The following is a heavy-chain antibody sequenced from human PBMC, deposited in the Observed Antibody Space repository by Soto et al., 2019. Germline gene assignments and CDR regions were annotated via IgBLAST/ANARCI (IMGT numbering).Heavy chain of an antibody. CDR3: VKGRYCSATSCLSAFDP. J-gene: IGHJ5*02. D-gene: IGHD2-2*01. CDR1: GFTFDDYA. CDR2: ISSNSGII. V-gene: IGHV3-9*01. Sequence: EVQLVESGGGLVQPGRSLRLSCAASGFTFDDYAMHWVRLAPGKGLEWVSSISSNSGIIAYADSVKGRFTMSRDNAKNSLYLQMNSPRVEDTAFYYCVKGRYCSATSCLSAFDPWGQGALVTVSS.